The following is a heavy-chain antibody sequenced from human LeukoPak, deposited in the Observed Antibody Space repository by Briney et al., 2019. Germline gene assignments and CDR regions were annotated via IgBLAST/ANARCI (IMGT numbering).Heavy chain of an antibody. Sequence: SETLSLTCTVSGGSISSSSYYWGWIRQPPGKGLEWIGSIYYSGSTYYNPSLKSRVTISVDTSKNQFSLKLSSVTATDTAVYYCAREAGYSTSWSDYWGQGTLVTVSS. V-gene: IGHV4-39*07. CDR1: GGSISSSSYY. CDR3: AREAGYSTSWSDY. D-gene: IGHD6-13*01. CDR2: IYYSGST. J-gene: IGHJ4*02.